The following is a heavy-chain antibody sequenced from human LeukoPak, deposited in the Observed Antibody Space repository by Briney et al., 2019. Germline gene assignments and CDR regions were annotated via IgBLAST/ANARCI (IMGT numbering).Heavy chain of an antibody. CDR1: GFTFSNYG. J-gene: IGHJ4*02. CDR3: AKDLGSWADY. V-gene: IGHV3-30*18. CDR2: ISYDGSYK. Sequence: GGSLSLSCAASGFTFSNYGMHWVRQAPGKGLEWVALISYDGSYKYYADSVKGRFTISRDNSKNTLYLQMNSLRAEDTAVYYCAKDLGSWADYWGQGTLVTVSS. D-gene: IGHD6-13*01.